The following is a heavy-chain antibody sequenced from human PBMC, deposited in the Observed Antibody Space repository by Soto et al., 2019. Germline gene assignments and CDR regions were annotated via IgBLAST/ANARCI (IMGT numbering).Heavy chain of an antibody. Sequence: PGGSLRLSCAASGFTFSSYAMSWVRQAPGKGLEWVSAISGSGGSTYYADSVKGRFTISRDNSKNTLYLQMNSLRAEDTAVYYCAKRVDTAMVWGPPAFDYWGQGTLVTVSS. CDR3: AKRVDTAMVWGPPAFDY. CDR2: ISGSGGST. J-gene: IGHJ4*02. CDR1: GFTFSSYA. V-gene: IGHV3-23*01. D-gene: IGHD5-18*01.